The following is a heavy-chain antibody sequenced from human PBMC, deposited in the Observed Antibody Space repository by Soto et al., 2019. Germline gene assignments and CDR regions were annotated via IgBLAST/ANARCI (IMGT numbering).Heavy chain of an antibody. V-gene: IGHV1-69*13. CDR1: GGTFSSYA. J-gene: IGHJ4*02. D-gene: IGHD2-15*01. CDR2: IIPIFGTA. CDR3: ARATVCSGGSCYFDY. Sequence: SVKVSCKASGGTFSSYAISWVRQAPGQGLEWMGGIIPIFGTANYAQKFQGRVTITADESTSTAYMELSSLRSEDTAVYYCARATVCSGGSCYFDYWGQGTLVTVSS.